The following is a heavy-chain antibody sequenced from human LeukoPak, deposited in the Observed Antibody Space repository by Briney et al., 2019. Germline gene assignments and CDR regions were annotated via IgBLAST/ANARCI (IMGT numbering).Heavy chain of an antibody. CDR3: AKGKGGYYYYGMDV. J-gene: IGHJ6*02. CDR2: ISWNSGTI. CDR1: GLRFDDYA. V-gene: IGHV3-9*01. Sequence: GGSLRLSCVASGLRFDDYAMNWVRQAPGKXXXXXXSISWNSGTIGYGDSVKGRFTISRDNAKNSLYLQMNSLRAEDTALYYCAKGKGGYYYYGMDVWGQGTTVTVSS.